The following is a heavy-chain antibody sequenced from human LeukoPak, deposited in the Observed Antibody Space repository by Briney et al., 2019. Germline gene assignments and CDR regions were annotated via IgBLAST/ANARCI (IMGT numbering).Heavy chain of an antibody. CDR2: INSDGSIT. J-gene: IGHJ6*02. V-gene: IGHV3-74*01. CDR3: ARDAVDTANAV. CDR1: GFTFTTYW. Sequence: RGSLRLSCAASGFTFTTYWMHWVRQAPGKGLVWVSHINSDGSITSYADSVKGRFTISRDNAKNTLYLQMNSLRAEDTAVYYCARDAVDTANAVWGQGTTVTVSS. D-gene: IGHD5-18*01.